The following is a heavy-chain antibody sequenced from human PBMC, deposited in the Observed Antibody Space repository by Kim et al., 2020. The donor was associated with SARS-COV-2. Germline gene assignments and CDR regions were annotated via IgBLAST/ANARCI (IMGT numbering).Heavy chain of an antibody. J-gene: IGHJ4*02. V-gene: IGHV3-7*01. D-gene: IGHD4-17*01. CDR2: IKQDGSEK. CDR3: AREHLDYGGNGGGDYFDY. Sequence: GGSLRLSCAASGFTFSSYWMSWVRQAPGKGLEWVANIKQDGSEKYYVDSVKGRFTISRDNAKNSLYLQMNSLRAEDTAVYYCAREHLDYGGNGGGDYFDYWGQGTLVTVSS. CDR1: GFTFSSYW.